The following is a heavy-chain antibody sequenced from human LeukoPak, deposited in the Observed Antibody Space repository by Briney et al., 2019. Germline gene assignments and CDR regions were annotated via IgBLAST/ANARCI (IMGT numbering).Heavy chain of an antibody. CDR2: IYYSGST. CDR1: GGSISSGGYY. D-gene: IGHD2-15*01. Sequence: PSETLSLTCTVSGGSISSGGYYWSSIRQHPGKGLEWIWYIYYSGSTYYNPSLKSRVTISVDTSKNQFSLKLSSVTAADTAVYYCARENPYHCSGGSCYPPFDYWGQGTLVTVSS. V-gene: IGHV4-31*03. J-gene: IGHJ4*02. CDR3: ARENPYHCSGGSCYPPFDY.